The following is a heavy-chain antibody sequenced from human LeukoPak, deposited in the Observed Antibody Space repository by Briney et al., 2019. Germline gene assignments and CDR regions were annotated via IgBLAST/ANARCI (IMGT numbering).Heavy chain of an antibody. Sequence: ASVKVSCKASGGTFSSYAISWVRQAPGQGLEWMGGIIPIFGTANYAQKFQGRVTITTDESTSTAYMGLSSLRSEDTAVYYCASSIAAAAPADYWGQGTLVTVSS. CDR2: IIPIFGTA. V-gene: IGHV1-69*05. CDR3: ASSIAAAAPADY. D-gene: IGHD6-13*01. CDR1: GGTFSSYA. J-gene: IGHJ4*02.